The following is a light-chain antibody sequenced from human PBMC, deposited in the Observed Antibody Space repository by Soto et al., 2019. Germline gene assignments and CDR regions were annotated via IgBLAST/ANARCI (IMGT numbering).Light chain of an antibody. CDR1: QSVSSN. J-gene: IGKJ1*01. Sequence: EIVMTQSPATLSVSPVEIATPSFRASQSVSSNLAWYQRKPGQAPRLLIYGASYRATGNPARFSGSGSGTDFTLTISRLETEDFAVYYCQQYGSSGTFGQGTKVDIK. CDR3: QQYGSSGT. CDR2: GAS. V-gene: IGKV3-15*01.